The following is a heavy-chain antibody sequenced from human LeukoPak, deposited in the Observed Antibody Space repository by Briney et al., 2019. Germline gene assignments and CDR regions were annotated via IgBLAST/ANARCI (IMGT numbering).Heavy chain of an antibody. CDR3: ARGPRTLPFDY. D-gene: IGHD2-2*01. CDR1: GFTFSSYE. J-gene: IGHJ4*02. CDR2: ISSSGSTI. Sequence: GGSLRLSCAASGFTFSSYEMNWVRQAPGKGLEWVSYISSSGSTIYNADSVKGRFTISRDNAKNSLYLQMNSLRAEDTAFYYCARGPRTLPFDYWGQGTLVTVSS. V-gene: IGHV3-48*03.